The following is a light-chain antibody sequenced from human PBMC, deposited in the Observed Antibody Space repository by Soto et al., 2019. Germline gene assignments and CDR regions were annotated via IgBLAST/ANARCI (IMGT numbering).Light chain of an antibody. Sequence: DIQTTQSPSTMSASVGDRVTITCGASQSISSWLAWYQQKPGKAPKLLMYKASSLESGVPSRFSGTGSGTEFTLTLTSLKPDDVATYDGQQQNSFSITFGQGTRLEIK. CDR1: QSISSW. CDR3: QQQNSFSIT. CDR2: KAS. J-gene: IGKJ5*01. V-gene: IGKV1-5*03.